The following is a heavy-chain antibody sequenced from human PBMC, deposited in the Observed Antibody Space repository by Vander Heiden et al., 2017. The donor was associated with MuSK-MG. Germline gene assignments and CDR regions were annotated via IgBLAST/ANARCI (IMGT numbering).Heavy chain of an antibody. CDR1: GYAFTDYY. J-gene: IGHJ4*02. D-gene: IGHD6-25*01. CDR3: ARKGERLQLEFDY. CDR2: INPNSGGT. V-gene: IGHV1-2*02. Sequence: QVQLVQSGAEVKKPGASVKVSCKASGYAFTDYYIHWVRQAPGQGLEWMGWINPNSGGTKNAQKFKGRVTMTRDMSIGTVYMEVSRLRSDDTAVYYCARKGERLQLEFDYWGQGALVTVSS.